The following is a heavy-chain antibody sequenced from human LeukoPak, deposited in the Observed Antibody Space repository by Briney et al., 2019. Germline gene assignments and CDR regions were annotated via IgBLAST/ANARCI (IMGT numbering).Heavy chain of an antibody. CDR3: ARDFPPPPVVFFDY. CDR2: ISSSSSYI. D-gene: IGHD2-8*02. J-gene: IGHJ4*02. CDR1: GFTFSSYS. Sequence: GGSLRLSCAASGFTFSSYSMNWVRQAPGKGLEWVSSISSSSSYIYYADSVKGRFTISRDNAKNSLYLQMNSLRAEDTAVYYWARDFPPPPVVFFDYWGQGTLVTVSS. V-gene: IGHV3-21*01.